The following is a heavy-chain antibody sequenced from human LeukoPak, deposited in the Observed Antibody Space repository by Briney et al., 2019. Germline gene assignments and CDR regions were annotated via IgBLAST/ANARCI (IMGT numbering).Heavy chain of an antibody. V-gene: IGHV3-74*01. J-gene: IGHJ5*02. CDR1: GFTFSSYW. CDR2: INSDGSST. D-gene: IGHD6-13*01. CDR3: AKTDNSNWPLWFDP. Sequence: GGSLRLSCAASGFTFSSYWMHWVRQVPGKGLVWVSRINSDGSSTSYADSVKGRFTISRDNSKNTLYLQMNSLRAEDTAVYYCAKTDNSNWPLWFDPWGQGTLVTVSS.